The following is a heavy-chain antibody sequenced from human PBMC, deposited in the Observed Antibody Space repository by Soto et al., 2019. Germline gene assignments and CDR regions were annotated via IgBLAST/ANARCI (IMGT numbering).Heavy chain of an antibody. Sequence: SETLSLTCAVAGGYISSGGYSWSWIRQPPGKGLEWIGYIYHSGSTYYNPSLKSRVTISVDTSKNQFSLKLSSVTAADTAVYYCARQSTYQLLYWVYFQHCGQGTLVTVSS. CDR2: IYHSGST. CDR1: GGYISSGGYS. CDR3: ARQSTYQLLYWVYFQH. V-gene: IGHV4-30-2*03. D-gene: IGHD2-2*02. J-gene: IGHJ1*01.